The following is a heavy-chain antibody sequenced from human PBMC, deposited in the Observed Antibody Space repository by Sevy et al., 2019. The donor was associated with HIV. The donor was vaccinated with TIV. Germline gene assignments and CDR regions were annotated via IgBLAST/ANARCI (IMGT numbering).Heavy chain of an antibody. Sequence: GGSLRLSCVASGFTLSNYWMSWVRQAPGKGLEWVANIKPDGSEKYYVDSVKGRFTISRDNAKNSLYLQMNSLRDEDTAVYYCTRNRGYHTFDHWGQGTLVTVSS. V-gene: IGHV3-7*01. CDR3: TRNRGYHTFDH. J-gene: IGHJ4*02. CDR2: IKPDGSEK. CDR1: GFTLSNYW. D-gene: IGHD5-12*01.